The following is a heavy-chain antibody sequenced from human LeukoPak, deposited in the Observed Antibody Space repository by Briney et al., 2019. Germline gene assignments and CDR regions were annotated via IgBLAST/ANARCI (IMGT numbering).Heavy chain of an antibody. CDR2: IYTSGST. D-gene: IGHD3-22*01. V-gene: IGHV4-4*07. Sequence: SETLSLTCTVSGGSISSYYWSWIRQPAGKGLEWIGRIYTSGSTNYNPSLKSRVTMSVDTSKNQFSLKLSSVTAADTAVYYCARDLHYYDSSGYYYYFDYWGRGTLVTVSS. CDR3: ARDLHYYDSSGYYYYFDY. J-gene: IGHJ4*02. CDR1: GGSISSYY.